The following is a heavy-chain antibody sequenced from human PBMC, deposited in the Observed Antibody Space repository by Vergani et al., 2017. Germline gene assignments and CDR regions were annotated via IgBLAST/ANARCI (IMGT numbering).Heavy chain of an antibody. Sequence: QVRLVESGGGVVQPGGSLRLSCVMSGLRFSSYGMHWVRQAPGKGLGWVAFIRDDGGKKYYGDSAKGRFTISRDNSKNTVYLQMNSLRADDTSVYYCGTNSWSQAFDLWGQGTRVTVSS. CDR2: IRDDGGKK. CDR1: GLRFSSYG. CDR3: GTNSWSQAFDL. J-gene: IGHJ3*01. D-gene: IGHD2/OR15-2a*01. V-gene: IGHV3-30*02.